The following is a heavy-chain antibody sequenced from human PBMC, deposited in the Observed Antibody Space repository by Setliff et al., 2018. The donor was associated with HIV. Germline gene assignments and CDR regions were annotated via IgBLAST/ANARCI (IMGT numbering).Heavy chain of an antibody. Sequence: PSETLSLTCTVSGYSISSGYYWGWIRQPPGKGLEWIGEINHRGSTNYNPSLKSRVTVSVDTSKNQFSLKLRSVTAADTALYYCARGRYRSRWYASDHYYIDVWGKGTTVTVSS. V-gene: IGHV4-38-2*02. CDR1: GYSISSGYY. D-gene: IGHD6-13*01. CDR3: ARGRYRSRWYASDHYYIDV. J-gene: IGHJ6*03. CDR2: INHRGST.